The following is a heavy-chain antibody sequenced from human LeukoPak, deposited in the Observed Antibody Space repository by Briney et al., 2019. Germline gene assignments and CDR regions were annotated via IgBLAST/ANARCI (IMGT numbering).Heavy chain of an antibody. CDR2: ISGTFIT. CDR3: VHAGSGDFDL. CDR1: GFTFSIFA. J-gene: IGHJ2*01. Sequence: PGGSLRLSCAASGFTFSIFAMSWVRQAPGKGLKWVSTISGTFITYHAESVKGRFTISRDNSKNTLHPQMNSLGADDTALYYCVHAGSGDFDLWGRGTLVTVST. V-gene: IGHV3-23*01. D-gene: IGHD3-10*01.